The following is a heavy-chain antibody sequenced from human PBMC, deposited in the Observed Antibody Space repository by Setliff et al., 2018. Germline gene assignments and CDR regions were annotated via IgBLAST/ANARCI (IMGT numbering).Heavy chain of an antibody. CDR3: APHSRSSDWRALDY. V-gene: IGHV3-23*01. D-gene: IGHD2-2*01. CDR2: ITSDGGTT. CDR1: GFTFSDYS. Sequence: PGGSLRLSCAASGFTFSDYSMNWVRQAPGKGLEWVSTITSDGGTTWYADSVKGRFTIYRDNSKNILYLQMNSLRAEDTAVYYCAPHSRSSDWRALDYWGQGTLVTVSS. J-gene: IGHJ4*02.